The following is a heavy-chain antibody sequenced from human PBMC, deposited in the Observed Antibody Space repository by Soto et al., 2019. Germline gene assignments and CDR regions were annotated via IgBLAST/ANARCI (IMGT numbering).Heavy chain of an antibody. V-gene: IGHV3-9*01. CDR1: GFTFDDFA. CDR2: ITWNGGRK. D-gene: IGHD5-18*01. J-gene: IGHJ5*01. CDR3: TKGSLPVTDNWFDS. Sequence: ESVGTLVQPGRSLRLSCAASGFTFDDFAMHWVRQPPGKGLEWVSGITWNGGRKDYADSVKGRFTISRDNAKNSLYLQVNSLRSEDTALYYCTKGSLPVTDNWFDSWGQGTLVTVSS.